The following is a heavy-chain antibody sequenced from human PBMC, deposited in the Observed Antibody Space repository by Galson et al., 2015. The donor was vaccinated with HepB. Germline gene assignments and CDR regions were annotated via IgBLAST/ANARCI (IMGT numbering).Heavy chain of an antibody. CDR3: ARVRFDYYYMDV. J-gene: IGHJ6*03. V-gene: IGHV3-21*01. Sequence: SLRLSCAASGFPFSASAMNWVRQTPGKGLEWVASIGTSGNYIYYSASVKGRFSISRDNAKNSLYLEMNSLRAEDTAIYYCARVRFDYYYMDVWGVGATVSVSS. CDR1: GFPFSASA. D-gene: IGHD3-16*01. CDR2: IGTSGNYI.